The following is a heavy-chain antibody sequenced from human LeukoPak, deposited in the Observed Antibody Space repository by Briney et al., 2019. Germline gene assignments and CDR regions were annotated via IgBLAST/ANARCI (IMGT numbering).Heavy chain of an antibody. J-gene: IGHJ6*03. CDR1: GYTFTSYY. D-gene: IGHD3-3*01. CDR3: ARGGRGVVIDGYYYMDV. Sequence: ASVKVSCKASGYTFTSYYMHWVRQAPGQGLEWMGIINPSGGSTSYAQKFQGRVTITADESTSTAYMELSSLRSEDTAVYYCARGGRGVVIDGYYYMDVRGKGTTVTVSS. CDR2: INPSGGST. V-gene: IGHV1-46*01.